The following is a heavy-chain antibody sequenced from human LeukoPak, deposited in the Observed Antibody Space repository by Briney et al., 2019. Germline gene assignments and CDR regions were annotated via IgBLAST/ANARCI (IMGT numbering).Heavy chain of an antibody. Sequence: SETLSLTCTVSGGSIGSYYWSWIRQPAGKGLEWIGRIYTSGSTNYNPSLKSRVTMSVDTSKNQFSLKLSSVTAADTAVYYCARCMRQQLVRSYYYGMDVWGQGTTVTVSS. CDR2: IYTSGST. V-gene: IGHV4-4*07. CDR1: GGSIGSYY. CDR3: ARCMRQQLVRSYYYGMDV. D-gene: IGHD6-13*01. J-gene: IGHJ6*02.